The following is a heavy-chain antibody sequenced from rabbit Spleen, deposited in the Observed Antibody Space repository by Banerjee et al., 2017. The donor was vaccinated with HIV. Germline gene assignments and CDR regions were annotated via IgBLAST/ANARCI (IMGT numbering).Heavy chain of an antibody. D-gene: IGHD8-1*01. Sequence: QEQLVESGGGLVKPGASLTLTCKASGIDFSSGYDMCWVRQAPGKGLEWIGWIATGSRNTAYASWAKGRFTISKTSSTTVTLQMTSLTAADTATYFCARDAASSFSSYGMDLWGPGTLVTVS. V-gene: IGHV1S45*01. CDR2: IATGSRNT. CDR3: ARDAASSFSSYGMDL. J-gene: IGHJ6*01. CDR1: GIDFSSGYD.